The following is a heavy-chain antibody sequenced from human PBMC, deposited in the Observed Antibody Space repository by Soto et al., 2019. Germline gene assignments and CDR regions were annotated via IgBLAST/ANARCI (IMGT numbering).Heavy chain of an antibody. CDR3: AKAEPNWNYVFDY. Sequence: GGSLRLSCAASGFTFSSYGMHWVRQAPGKGLEWVAVISYDGSNKYYADSVKGRFTISRDNSKNTLYLQMNSLRAEDTAVYYCAKAEPNWNYVFDYWGQGTLVTVSS. D-gene: IGHD1-7*01. CDR2: ISYDGSNK. V-gene: IGHV3-30*18. CDR1: GFTFSSYG. J-gene: IGHJ4*02.